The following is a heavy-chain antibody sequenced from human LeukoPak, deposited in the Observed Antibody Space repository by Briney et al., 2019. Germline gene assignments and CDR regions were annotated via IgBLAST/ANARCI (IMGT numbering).Heavy chain of an antibody. CDR3: ARDAPGYYDSSGYYYWFDP. Sequence: ASVKVSCKASGGTFSSYAISWVRQAPGQGLEWMGRIIPIFGTANYAQKFQGRVTITTDESTSTAHMELSSLRSEDTAVYYCARDAPGYYDSSGYYYWFDPWGQGTLVTVSS. D-gene: IGHD3-22*01. V-gene: IGHV1-69*05. J-gene: IGHJ5*02. CDR1: GGTFSSYA. CDR2: IIPIFGTA.